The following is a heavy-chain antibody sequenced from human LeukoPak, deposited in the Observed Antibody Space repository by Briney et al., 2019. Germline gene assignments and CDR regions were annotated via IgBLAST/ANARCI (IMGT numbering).Heavy chain of an antibody. Sequence: GRSLRLSCAASGFTFDDYAMHWVRQAPGKGLEWVSGISWNSGSIGYADSVKGRFTISRDNAKNSLYLQMNSLRAEDTALYYCAKGGEYSYGTEYYFDYWGQGTLVTVSS. J-gene: IGHJ4*02. V-gene: IGHV3-9*01. CDR3: AKGGEYSYGTEYYFDY. D-gene: IGHD5-18*01. CDR1: GFTFDDYA. CDR2: ISWNSGSI.